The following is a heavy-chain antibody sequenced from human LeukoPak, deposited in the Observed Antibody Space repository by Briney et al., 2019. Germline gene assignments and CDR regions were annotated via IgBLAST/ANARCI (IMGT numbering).Heavy chain of an antibody. J-gene: IGHJ6*02. CDR2: IYYSGST. CDR3: ARVYDFLYGMDV. D-gene: IGHD3-3*01. CDR1: GGSISSYY. V-gene: IGHV4-59*01. Sequence: SETLSLTCTVSGGSISSYYWSWIRQPPGKGLEWIGYIYYSGSTNYNPSLKSRVTISVDTSKNQFSLKLSSVTAADTAVYYCARVYDFLYGMDVWGQGTTVTVSS.